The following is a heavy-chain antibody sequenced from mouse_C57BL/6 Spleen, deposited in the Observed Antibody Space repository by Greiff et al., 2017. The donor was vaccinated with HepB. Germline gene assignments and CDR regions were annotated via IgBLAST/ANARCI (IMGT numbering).Heavy chain of an antibody. CDR1: GFTFSDYG. V-gene: IGHV5-17*01. CDR2: ISSGSSTI. Sequence: EVQLVESGGGLVKPGGSLKLSCAASGFTFSDYGMHWVRQAPEKGLEWVAYISSGSSTIYSADTVKGRFTISRDNAKNTLFLHMTSLRSEDTAMYYSARSGDGYYEAWFAYWGQGTLVTVSA. J-gene: IGHJ3*01. CDR3: ARSGDGYYEAWFAY. D-gene: IGHD2-3*01.